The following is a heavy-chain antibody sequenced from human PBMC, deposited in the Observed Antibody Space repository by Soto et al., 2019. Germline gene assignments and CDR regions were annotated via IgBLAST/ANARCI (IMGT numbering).Heavy chain of an antibody. CDR2: IYYSGST. Sequence: SETLSLTCTVSGGSISSSSYYWGWIRQPPGKGLEWIGSIYYSGSTYYNPSLKSRVTISVDTSKNHFSLKLSSVTAADTAVYYCARHYYGSGSYYNYCYFGMDVWGQGTTVT. CDR3: ARHYYGSGSYYNYCYFGMDV. J-gene: IGHJ6*02. V-gene: IGHV4-39*01. CDR1: GGSISSSSYY. D-gene: IGHD3-10*01.